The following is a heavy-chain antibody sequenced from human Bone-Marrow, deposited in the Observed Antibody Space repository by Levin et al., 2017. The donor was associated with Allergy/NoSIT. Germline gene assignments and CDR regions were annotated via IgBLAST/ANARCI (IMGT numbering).Heavy chain of an antibody. CDR2: TNVNGDRT. V-gene: IGHV3-23*01. CDR1: GFALNDYP. J-gene: IGHJ5*02. CDR3: VNLTPAASAADL. Sequence: GGSLRLSCAPSGFALNDYPMSWVRQAPGRGLEWVSSTNVNGDRTYHADSVEGRLTVSRDNSKNTVYLQMKRLRVEDTAMYFCVNLTPAASAADLSGQGTHVRVSS. D-gene: IGHD6-25*01.